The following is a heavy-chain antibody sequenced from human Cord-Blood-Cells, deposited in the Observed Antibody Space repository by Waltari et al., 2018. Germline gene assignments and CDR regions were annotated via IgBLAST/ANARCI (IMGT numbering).Heavy chain of an antibody. J-gene: IGHJ3*02. CDR3: AREGGYCTNGVCYTGAACDI. Sequence: QVQLVQSGAEVKKPGSSVKVSCKASGGTFSSYAISWVRQAPGQGLEWMGGISPIWGKANYAQRYQGRVTITADKSTSTAYMELSSLRSEDTAVYYCAREGGYCTNGVCYTGAACDIWGQGTMVTVSS. CDR1: GGTFSSYA. CDR2: ISPIWGKA. V-gene: IGHV1-69*06. D-gene: IGHD2-8*01.